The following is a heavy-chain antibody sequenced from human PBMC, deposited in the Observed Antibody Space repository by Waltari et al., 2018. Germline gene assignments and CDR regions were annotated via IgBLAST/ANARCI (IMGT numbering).Heavy chain of an antibody. CDR2: INPSLGST. J-gene: IGHJ4*02. CDR3: ARGNYGGNSGFDY. V-gene: IGHV1-46*01. D-gene: IGHD4-17*01. Sequence: QVQLVQSGAAVKKPGASVKVSCKASGYTFTSYYIHWLRQAPGQGLEWMGLINPSLGSTSYAQKFQGRVTVTRDTSTSAVYMELSSLRSEDTAMYYCARGNYGGNSGFDYWGQGTLVTVSS. CDR1: GYTFTSYY.